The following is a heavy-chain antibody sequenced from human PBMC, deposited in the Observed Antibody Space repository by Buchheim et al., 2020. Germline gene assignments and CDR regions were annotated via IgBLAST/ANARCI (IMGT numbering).Heavy chain of an antibody. Sequence: QGQLVESGGGEVQHERSLRLPCVASGFTFSSFGMHWVRQAPGEGLQWVSAVSHDGVNKNYADSVKGRFHISRDNDKNTLYLQMNSLRPEDTALYYCARGFSSGWFDYWGQGT. CDR1: GFTFSSFG. V-gene: IGHV3-30*01. CDR3: ARGFSSGWFDY. D-gene: IGHD6-19*01. J-gene: IGHJ4*02. CDR2: VSHDGVNK.